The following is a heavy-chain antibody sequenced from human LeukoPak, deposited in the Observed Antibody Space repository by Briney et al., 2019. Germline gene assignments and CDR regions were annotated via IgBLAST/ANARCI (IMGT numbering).Heavy chain of an antibody. D-gene: IGHD2-2*01. Sequence: PSETLSLTCTVSGGSISSYYWSWIRQPAGKGLEWIGRIYTSGSTNYNPSLRSRVTMSVDTSKNQFSLKLSSVTAADTAVYYCAKAGGDIVLVPAVVDAFDVWGQGTVVTVSA. CDR3: AKAGGDIVLVPAVVDAFDV. CDR2: IYTSGST. CDR1: GGSISSYY. J-gene: IGHJ3*01. V-gene: IGHV4-4*07.